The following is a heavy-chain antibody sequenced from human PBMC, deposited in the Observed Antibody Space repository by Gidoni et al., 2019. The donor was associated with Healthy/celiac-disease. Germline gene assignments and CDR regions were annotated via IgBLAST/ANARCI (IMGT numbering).Heavy chain of an antibody. J-gene: IGHJ3*02. V-gene: IGHV5-51*01. D-gene: IGHD5-12*01. CDR1: GDGFTRNW. CDR2: IDPADSAT. Sequence: EVQLVQSGAEVNKPGESLKLSARGSGDGFTRNWIDRVRRRPVAGAQGVGVSRVTGKGLEWMGIIDPADSATRYSPSFQGQVTISADKSISTAYLQWSSLKASDTAMYYCARFPGGVVATISTKDDAFDIWGQGTMVTVSS. CDR3: ARFPGGVVATISTKDDAFDI.